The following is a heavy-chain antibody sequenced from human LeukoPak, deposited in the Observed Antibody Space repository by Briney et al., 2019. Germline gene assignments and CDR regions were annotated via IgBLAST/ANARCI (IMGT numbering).Heavy chain of an antibody. D-gene: IGHD1-26*01. J-gene: IGHJ6*02. CDR1: GYTFTSYA. CDR3: ASPRATASGREGATVSFYYYYGMDV. Sequence: ASVKVSCKASGYTFTSYAMHWVRQAPGQRPEWMGWINAGNGNTKYSQKFQGRVTITRDTSASTAYMELSSLRSEDTAVYYCASPRATASGREGATVSFYYYYGMDVWGQGTTVTVSS. V-gene: IGHV1-3*01. CDR2: INAGNGNT.